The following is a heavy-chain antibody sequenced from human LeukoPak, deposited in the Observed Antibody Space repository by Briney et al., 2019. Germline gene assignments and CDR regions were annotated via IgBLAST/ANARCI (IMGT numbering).Heavy chain of an antibody. Sequence: GASVNASCKASGYTFTDYYLHWVRQAPGQGLEWMGLLNPNSGVTNYAQKSQGRVTMTRDTSITTAYMELSTLRSDDTAVYYCARYCPRSCNAGDTLDIWGQGTVVTVSS. D-gene: IGHD2-2*01. J-gene: IGHJ3*02. V-gene: IGHV1-2*02. CDR1: GYTFTDYY. CDR3: ARYCPRSCNAGDTLDI. CDR2: LNPNSGVT.